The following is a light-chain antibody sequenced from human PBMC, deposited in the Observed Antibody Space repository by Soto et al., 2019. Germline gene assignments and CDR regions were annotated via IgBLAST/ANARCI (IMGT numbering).Light chain of an antibody. Sequence: DIQLTQSPSSLSASVGDRATMTCRASETISTFLNWYQHKPGRAPKLLISASSRLQSGVPSRFSGSGCGTDFTLTIDSLRPEDFASYYCQQSYSSSPITFGPGTRLENK. CDR2: ASS. V-gene: IGKV1-39*01. CDR1: ETISTF. J-gene: IGKJ5*01. CDR3: QQSYSSSPIT.